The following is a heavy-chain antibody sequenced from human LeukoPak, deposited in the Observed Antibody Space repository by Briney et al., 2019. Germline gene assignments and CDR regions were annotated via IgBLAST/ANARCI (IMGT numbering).Heavy chain of an antibody. CDR1: GFTFNKCG. J-gene: IGHJ4*02. CDR2: IKSKTDGGTT. CDR3: TRDLAF. V-gene: IGHV3-15*01. Sequence: GGSLRLSCAASGFTFNKCGMHWVRQGPGKGLEWVGRIKSKTDGGTTDYAAPAKGRLTISRDDSKNTLYLHMNSLKIEDTAVYYCTRDLAFWGQGTLVIVSS.